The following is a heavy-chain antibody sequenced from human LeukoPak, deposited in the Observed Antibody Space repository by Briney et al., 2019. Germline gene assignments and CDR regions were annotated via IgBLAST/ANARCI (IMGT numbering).Heavy chain of an antibody. CDR3: VRDIQWRFDP. Sequence: PRASVKVSCKASGYTFTGYYLHWVRQAPGQGLEWMGWISTNKGNTNYAQRLQGRVTMTTDTSTSTAYMELRSLRSDDTAIYYCVRDIQWRFDPWGQGTLVTVSS. CDR2: ISTNKGNT. CDR1: GYTFTGYY. V-gene: IGHV1-18*04. D-gene: IGHD2-8*01. J-gene: IGHJ5*02.